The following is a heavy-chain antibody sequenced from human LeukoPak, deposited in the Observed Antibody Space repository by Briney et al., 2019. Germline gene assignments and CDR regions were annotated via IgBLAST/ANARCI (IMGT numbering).Heavy chain of an antibody. D-gene: IGHD2-2*01. Sequence: PGGSLRLSCAASGFTFSSYGMHWVRQAPGKGLEWVAVIWYDGSNKYYADSVKGRFTISRDNSKNTLYLQMNSLRAEDTAVYYCARARGGCSSTSCSSYFDYWGQGTLVTVSS. V-gene: IGHV3-33*01. CDR3: ARARGGCSSTSCSSYFDY. J-gene: IGHJ4*02. CDR1: GFTFSSYG. CDR2: IWYDGSNK.